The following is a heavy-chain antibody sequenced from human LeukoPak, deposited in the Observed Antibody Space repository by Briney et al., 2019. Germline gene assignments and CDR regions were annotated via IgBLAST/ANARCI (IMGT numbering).Heavy chain of an antibody. CDR1: GFTVSSNY. Sequence: GGSLRFSCAASGFTVSSNYRRWVRQAPGKGLEWVSIIYSGDGTYYADSVKGRFTVSRDNSKNTLYLLMNSLRAEDTAVYYCARERCSGGSCYGYFDYWGQGTLVTVSS. CDR2: IYSGDGT. V-gene: IGHV3-66*01. J-gene: IGHJ4*02. CDR3: ARERCSGGSCYGYFDY. D-gene: IGHD2-15*01.